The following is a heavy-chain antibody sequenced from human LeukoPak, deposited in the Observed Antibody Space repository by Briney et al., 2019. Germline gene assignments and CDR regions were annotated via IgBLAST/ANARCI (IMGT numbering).Heavy chain of an antibody. CDR2: ISGSGGST. V-gene: IGHV3-23*01. D-gene: IGHD3-22*01. CDR1: GFTFSSYA. J-gene: IGHJ1*01. CDR3: AKDDYYDSTGYSRH. Sequence: GGSLRLSCAASGFTFSSYAMSWVRQAPGKGLEWVSAISGSGGSTYYADSVKGRFTISRDNSKNTLYLQMSSLRAEDTAIYYCAKDDYYDSTGYSRHWGQGTLVTVSS.